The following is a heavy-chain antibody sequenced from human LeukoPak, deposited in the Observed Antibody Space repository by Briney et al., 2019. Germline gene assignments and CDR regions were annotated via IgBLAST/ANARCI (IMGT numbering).Heavy chain of an antibody. V-gene: IGHV3-30*01. Sequence: PGGSLRLSCAASGFTFSSYAMHWVRQAPGKGLEWVAVISYDGSNKYYADSVKGRFTISRDNSKNTLYLQMNSLRAENTAVYYCARDQTWLQFDVWGKGTTVTVSS. CDR2: ISYDGSNK. D-gene: IGHD5-24*01. CDR1: GFTFSSYA. J-gene: IGHJ6*04. CDR3: ARDQTWLQFDV.